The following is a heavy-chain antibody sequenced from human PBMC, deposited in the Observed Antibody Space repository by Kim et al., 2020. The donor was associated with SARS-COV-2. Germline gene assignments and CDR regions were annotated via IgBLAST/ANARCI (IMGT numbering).Heavy chain of an antibody. V-gene: IGHV3-30*14. Sequence: GGSLRLSCVASGVTFSSSPMHWVRQAPGKGLEWVALISSDGSNKYYADSVRGRFTIFRDNSKSTLYLQMNSLTTEDTAIFYCARQGWGDGYNLDYWGQGTLVTVSS. J-gene: IGHJ4*02. CDR1: GVTFSSSP. D-gene: IGHD5-12*01. CDR2: ISSDGSNK. CDR3: ARQGWGDGYNLDY.